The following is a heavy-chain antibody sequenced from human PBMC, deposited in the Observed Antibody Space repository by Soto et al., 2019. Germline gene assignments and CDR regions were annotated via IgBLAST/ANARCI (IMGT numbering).Heavy chain of an antibody. Sequence: GSLRLSCAASGFTFSSYSMNWVRQAPGKGLEWVSYISSSSSTIYYADSVKGRFTISRDNAKNSLYLQMNSLRDEDTAVYYCASDQAMVTTYYYYGMDVGGQGTTVTVSS. V-gene: IGHV3-48*02. CDR2: ISSSSSTI. CDR1: GFTFSSYS. CDR3: ASDQAMVTTYYYYGMDV. D-gene: IGHD5-18*01. J-gene: IGHJ6*02.